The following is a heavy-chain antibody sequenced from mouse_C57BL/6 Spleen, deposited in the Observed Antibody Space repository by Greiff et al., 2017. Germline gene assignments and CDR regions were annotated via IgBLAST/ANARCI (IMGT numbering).Heavy chain of an antibody. CDR3: ARLWLLPYWYFDV. CDR2: INYDGSST. J-gene: IGHJ1*03. Sequence: EVQLVESEGGLVQPGSSMKLSCTASGFTFSDYYMAWVRQVPEKGLEWVANINYDGSSTYYLDSLKSRFIISRDNAKNILYLQMSSLKSEDTATYYCARLWLLPYWYFDVWGTGTTVTVSS. D-gene: IGHD2-3*01. CDR1: GFTFSDYY. V-gene: IGHV5-16*01.